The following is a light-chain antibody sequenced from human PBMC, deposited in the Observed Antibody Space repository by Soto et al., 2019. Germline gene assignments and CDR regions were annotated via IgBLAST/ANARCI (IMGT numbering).Light chain of an antibody. CDR3: ASWDKSLNVVL. CDR1: SSNIGSTF. V-gene: IGLV1-51*01. CDR2: DSN. J-gene: IGLJ2*01. Sequence: QSVLTQPPSVSAAPGQKVTISCSGGSSNIGSTFVIWYQQLPGAAPQVLIYDSNKRPSGIPDRFSGSRSGTSGSLDITGLQTGDEADYYCASWDKSLNVVLFGGGTKVTVL.